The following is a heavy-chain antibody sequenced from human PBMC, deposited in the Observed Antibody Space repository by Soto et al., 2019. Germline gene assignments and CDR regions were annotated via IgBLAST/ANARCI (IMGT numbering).Heavy chain of an antibody. D-gene: IGHD4-4*01. J-gene: IGHJ4*02. Sequence: GGSLRLSCATSKFTFSSYAMNWVRQAPGKGLEWVSGISGSGDSTYYADSVKGRFTISRDNSKNTLYLQMNSLRAEDTAVYYCAKDQTVTTRGLFDYWGQGTLVTVSS. CDR2: ISGSGDST. CDR3: AKDQTVTTRGLFDY. CDR1: KFTFSSYA. V-gene: IGHV3-23*01.